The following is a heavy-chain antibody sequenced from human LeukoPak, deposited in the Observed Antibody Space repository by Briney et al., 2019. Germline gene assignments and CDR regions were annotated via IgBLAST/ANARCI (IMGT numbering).Heavy chain of an antibody. CDR3: AKAVSSGGGAFDI. J-gene: IGHJ3*02. V-gene: IGHV3-7*03. Sequence: PGGSLRLSCAASGFTFGTSWMSWFRRAPGTGLQWVAHTSPNGRDTYYVDSVKGRFIISRDNPKNSLYLQMNSLRAEDTAVYYCAKAVSSGGGAFDIWGQGTMVTVSS. CDR2: TSPNGRDT. D-gene: IGHD6-19*01. CDR1: GFTFGTSW.